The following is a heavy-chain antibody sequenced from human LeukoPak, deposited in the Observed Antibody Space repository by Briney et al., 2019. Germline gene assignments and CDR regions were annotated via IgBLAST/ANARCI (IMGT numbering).Heavy chain of an antibody. D-gene: IGHD3-16*02. Sequence: GGSLRLSCAVSGFTFSTYEMNWVRQTPGKGLECLSYISSSGDITYYADSVKGRYTISRDNAKNLLYLQMDSLRDEDTAVYYCARYDYVWGSYRYFDYWGQGTLVTVSS. V-gene: IGHV3-48*03. CDR3: ARYDYVWGSYRYFDY. CDR2: ISSSGDIT. J-gene: IGHJ4*02. CDR1: GFTFSTYE.